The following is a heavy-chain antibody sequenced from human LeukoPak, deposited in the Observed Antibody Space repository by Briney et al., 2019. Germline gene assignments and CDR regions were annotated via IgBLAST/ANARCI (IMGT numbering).Heavy chain of an antibody. J-gene: IGHJ6*03. Sequence: GGSLRLSCAASGFTFSSYAMHWVRQAPGKGLEWVAVISYDGSNKYYADSVKGRFTISRDNSKNTPYLQMNSLRAEDTAVYYCARDGTVTTYYYYYMDVWGKGTTVTVSS. CDR1: GFTFSSYA. CDR2: ISYDGSNK. V-gene: IGHV3-30*01. D-gene: IGHD4-11*01. CDR3: ARDGTVTTYYYYYMDV.